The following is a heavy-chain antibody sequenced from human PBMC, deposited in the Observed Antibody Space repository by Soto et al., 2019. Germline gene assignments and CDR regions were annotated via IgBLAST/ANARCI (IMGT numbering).Heavy chain of an antibody. J-gene: IGHJ6*02. CDR1: GYTFTGYY. Sequence: SVKVSCKASGYTFTGYYMHWVRQAPGQGLEWIGWIVVGSGNTNYAQKFQERVTITRDMSTSTAYMELSSLRSEDTAVYYCAAKLGYCSGGSCYYYYYGMDVWGQGTTVTVSS. CDR2: IVVGSGNT. D-gene: IGHD2-15*01. V-gene: IGHV1-58*02. CDR3: AAKLGYCSGGSCYYYYYGMDV.